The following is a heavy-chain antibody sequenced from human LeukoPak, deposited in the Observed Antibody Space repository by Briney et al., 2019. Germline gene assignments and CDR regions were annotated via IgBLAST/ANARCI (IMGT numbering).Heavy chain of an antibody. J-gene: IGHJ4*02. D-gene: IGHD2-2*01. Sequence: AGGSLRLSCAASGFTFSSYSMNWVRQAPGKGLEWVSSISSSSSYIYYADSVKGRFTISRDNAKNSLYLQMNSLRAEDTAVYYCGRAGPRYCSSTSCHFDYWGQGTLVTVSS. CDR2: ISSSSSYI. CDR3: GRAGPRYCSSTSCHFDY. CDR1: GFTFSSYS. V-gene: IGHV3-21*01.